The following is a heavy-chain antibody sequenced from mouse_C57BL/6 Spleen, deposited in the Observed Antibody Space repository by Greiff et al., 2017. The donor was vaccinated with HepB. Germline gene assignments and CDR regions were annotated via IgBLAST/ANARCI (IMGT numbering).Heavy chain of an antibody. CDR2: IYPGSGST. D-gene: IGHD6-1*01. V-gene: IGHV1-55*01. CDR3: ARASWGYAMDY. Sequence: QVQLKQSGAELVKPGASVKMSCKASGYTFTSYWITWVKQRPGQGLEWIGDIYPGSGSTNYNEKFKSKATLTVDTSSSTAYMQLSSLTSEDSAVYYCARASWGYAMDYWGQGTSVTVSS. J-gene: IGHJ4*01. CDR1: GYTFTSYW.